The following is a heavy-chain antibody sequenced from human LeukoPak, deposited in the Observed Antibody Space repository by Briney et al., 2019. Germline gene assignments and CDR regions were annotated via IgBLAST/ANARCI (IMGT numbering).Heavy chain of an antibody. D-gene: IGHD1-26*01. J-gene: IGHJ4*02. V-gene: IGHV3-23*01. CDR2: ISGSGGST. CDR3: DRSGSLGY. Sequence: GRSLRLSCAASGFTFDDYAMHWVWQAPGKGLEWVSAISGSGGSTYYADSVKGRFTISRDNSKNTLYLQMNSLRAEDTAVYYCDRSGSLGYWGQGTLVTVSS. CDR1: GFTFDDYA.